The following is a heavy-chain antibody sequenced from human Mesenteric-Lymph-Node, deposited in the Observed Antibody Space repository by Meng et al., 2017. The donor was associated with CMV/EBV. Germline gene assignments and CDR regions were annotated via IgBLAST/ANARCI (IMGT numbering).Heavy chain of an antibody. J-gene: IGHJ6*02. CDR2: ISSSGSSK. CDR3: ARDNIVVVPTATYYYGMDV. CDR1: GFTFSDYY. D-gene: IGHD2-2*01. Sequence: GESLKISCAASGFTFSDYYMSWIRQAPGKGLEWVSYISSSGSSKYYADSVKGRFTISRDNAKNSLYLQMNSLRADDTAVYFCARDNIVVVPTATYYYGMDVWGQGTTVTVSS. V-gene: IGHV3-11*04.